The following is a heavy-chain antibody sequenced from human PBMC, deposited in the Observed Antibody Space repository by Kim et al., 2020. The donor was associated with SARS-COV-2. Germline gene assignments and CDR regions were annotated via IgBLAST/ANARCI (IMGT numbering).Heavy chain of an antibody. CDR3: ATEKSGYAFDD. V-gene: IGHV3-33*01. J-gene: IGHJ4*02. CDR2: ND. D-gene: IGHD3-3*01. Sequence: NDCYADSGKDRFTIYRDDSINTLYLQRNSLRAEDTALYFCATEKSGYAFDDWGQGTLVTVSS.